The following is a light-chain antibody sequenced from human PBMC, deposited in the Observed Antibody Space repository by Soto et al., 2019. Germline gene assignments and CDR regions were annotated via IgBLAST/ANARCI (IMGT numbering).Light chain of an antibody. J-gene: IGKJ4*01. CDR2: IAS. CDR3: QQSRFFPLT. Sequence: DIQMTQSPSSVSASVGDRVTITCRASHDINSWLVWYQQKPGKAPKLLISIASNLQSGVPSRFSGSRSGTDFTLTISSLQPEDSATYYCQQSRFFPLTFGGGTKVEI. V-gene: IGKV1-12*01. CDR1: HDINSW.